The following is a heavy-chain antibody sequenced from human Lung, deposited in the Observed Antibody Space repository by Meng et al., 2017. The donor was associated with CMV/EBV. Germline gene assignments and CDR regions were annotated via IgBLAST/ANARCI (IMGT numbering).Heavy chain of an antibody. CDR3: ARGYCSGGSCPVFNP. CDR2: MNPKSGNT. J-gene: IGHJ5*02. V-gene: IGHV1-8*01. CDR1: VYTFTSYD. D-gene: IGHD2-15*01. Sequence: CGAEVKEHGDMGKVFGKSSVYTFTSYDINWVRQATGQGLEWMGWMNPKSGNTGYAQKFQGRVTMTRNTSISTAYMELSSLRSEDTAVYYCARGYCSGGSCPVFNPWGQGTLVTVSS.